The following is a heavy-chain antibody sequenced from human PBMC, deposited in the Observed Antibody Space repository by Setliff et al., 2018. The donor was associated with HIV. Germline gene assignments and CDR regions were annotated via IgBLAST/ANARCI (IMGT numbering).Heavy chain of an antibody. CDR1: GGSLSSDY. CDR2: VYISWGT. V-gene: IGHV4-4*07. J-gene: IGHJ3*02. CDR3: ARDRGGGDGQVILDGVDI. D-gene: IGHD2-15*01. Sequence: SETLSLTCTLAGGSLSSDYWSWLRQLAWKGLEWIGRVYISWGTNYSPSLRSRVPMSVDTSNNQVSLKLSSVTAAETSVYYCARDRGGGDGQVILDGVDIWGQGTMVTVSS.